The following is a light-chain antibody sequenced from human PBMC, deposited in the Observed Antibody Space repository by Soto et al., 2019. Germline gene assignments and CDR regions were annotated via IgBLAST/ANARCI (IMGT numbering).Light chain of an antibody. CDR1: ESVSTN. Sequence: EIEMTHSPSTLSLAPVERVTLSCRASESVSTNLAWYQQKAGQAPRLLIYGASTRATGIPARFSGSGSGTEFTLTISSLQSEDFAVYYCQQYSIWRTFGQGTKVDIK. J-gene: IGKJ1*01. CDR2: GAS. V-gene: IGKV3-15*01. CDR3: QQYSIWRT.